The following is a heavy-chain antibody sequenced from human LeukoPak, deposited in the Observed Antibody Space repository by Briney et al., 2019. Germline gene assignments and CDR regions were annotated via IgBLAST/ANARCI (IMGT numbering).Heavy chain of an antibody. D-gene: IGHD3-22*01. CDR2: INHSGST. CDR3: ARGLRYYDSSGLDY. J-gene: IGHJ4*02. V-gene: IGHV4-34*01. Sequence: SETLPLTCAVSGGSISSGGYSWSWIRQPPGKGLEWIGEINHSGSTNYNPSLKSRVTISVDTSKNQFSLKLSSVTAADTAVYYCARGLRYYDSSGLDYWGQGTLVTVSS. CDR1: GGSISSGGYS.